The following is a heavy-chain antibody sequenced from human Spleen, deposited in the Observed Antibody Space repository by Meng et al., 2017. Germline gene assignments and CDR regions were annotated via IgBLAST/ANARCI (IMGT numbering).Heavy chain of an antibody. CDR1: GFTYDDYA. CDR2: IRRDGDNT. D-gene: IGHD1-1*01. CDR3: AKGFTGTTHAFDI. V-gene: IGHV3-9*01. J-gene: IGHJ3*02. Sequence: SLKISCTASGFTYDDYAMHWVRQAPGKGLEWVSGIRRDGDNTGYADSVKGRFTISRDNSKNTLYLQMNSLRAEDTAVYYCAKGFTGTTHAFDIWGQGTMVTVSS.